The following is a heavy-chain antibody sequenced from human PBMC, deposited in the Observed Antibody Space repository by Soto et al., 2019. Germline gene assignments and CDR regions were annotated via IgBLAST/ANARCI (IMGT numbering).Heavy chain of an antibody. V-gene: IGHV3-33*01. CDR1: GFTFSSYG. CDR3: ARDYGDYGPCDY. CDR2: IWYDGSNK. D-gene: IGHD4-17*01. J-gene: IGHJ4*02. Sequence: GGSLRLSCAASGFTFSSYGMHWVRQAPGKGLEWVAVIWYDGSNKYYADSVKGRFTISRDNSKNTLYLQMNSLRAEDTAVYYCARDYGDYGPCDYWGQGTLVTVSS.